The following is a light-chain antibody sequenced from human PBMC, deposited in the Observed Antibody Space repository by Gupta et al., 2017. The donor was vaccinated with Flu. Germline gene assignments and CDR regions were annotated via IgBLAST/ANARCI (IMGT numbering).Light chain of an antibody. CDR3: QQYNSYSRT. CDR1: QSISSW. Sequence: DIQMTQSPSTLSASVGDRVTITCRASQSISSWLAWYQQKPGKAPKLLIYKASSLESGVLSSLSGSGSGTKFTLTISSLQPDDFVTYYCQQYNSYSRTFGQGTKVEIK. J-gene: IGKJ1*01. V-gene: IGKV1-5*03. CDR2: KAS.